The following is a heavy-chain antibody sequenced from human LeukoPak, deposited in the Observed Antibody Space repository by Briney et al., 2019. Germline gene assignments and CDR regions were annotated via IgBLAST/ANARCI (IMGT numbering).Heavy chain of an antibody. D-gene: IGHD2-15*01. CDR3: ARAPIVVVVAATPFDY. J-gene: IGHJ4*02. CDR2: INPNSGGT. V-gene: IGHV1-2*02. CDR1: GYTFTGYY. Sequence: ASVKVSCKASGYTFTGYYMHWVRQAPGQGLEWLGWINPNSGGTNYAQKFQGRVTMTRDTSISTASMELSRLRSDDTAVYYCARAPIVVVVAATPFDYWGQGTLVTVSS.